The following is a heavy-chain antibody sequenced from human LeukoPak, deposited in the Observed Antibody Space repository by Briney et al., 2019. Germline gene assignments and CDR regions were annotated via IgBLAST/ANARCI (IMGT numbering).Heavy chain of an antibody. J-gene: IGHJ6*03. D-gene: IGHD6-13*01. CDR2: IDHTGST. V-gene: IGHV4-59*11. CDR1: GDSISMHY. Sequence: PSETLSLTCSVSGDSISMHYWSWIRQPPGKGLEWIGYIDHTGSTNYNPSLNSRVTISRDTSKNHFSLELSSVTAADTAVYFCARGRVSSSSWSSTYYYYFYMDVWGKGTTVTVSS. CDR3: ARGRVSSSSWSSTYYYYFYMDV.